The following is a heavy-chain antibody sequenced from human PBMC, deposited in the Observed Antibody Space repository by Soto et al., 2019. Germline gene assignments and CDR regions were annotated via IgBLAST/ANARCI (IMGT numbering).Heavy chain of an antibody. CDR2: IIPILGIA. Sequence: SSVKVSCKASGCTFSSYIISWVRQAPGQGLEWMGRIIPILGIANYAQKFQGRVTITADKSTSTAYMELSSLRSEDTAVYYCAIRTTVTTYYFDYWGQGTLVTVSS. V-gene: IGHV1-69*02. CDR3: AIRTTVTTYYFDY. CDR1: GCTFSSYI. J-gene: IGHJ4*02. D-gene: IGHD4-17*01.